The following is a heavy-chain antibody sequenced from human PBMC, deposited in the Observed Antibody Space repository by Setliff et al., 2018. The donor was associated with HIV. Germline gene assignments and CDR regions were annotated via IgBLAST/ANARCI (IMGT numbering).Heavy chain of an antibody. CDR3: ATQGLTVPIPGGYFQH. CDR1: DYSITSGYY. V-gene: IGHV4-38-2*01. J-gene: IGHJ1*01. CDR2: IYRSGST. Sequence: SETLSLTCGISDYSITSGYYWGWIRQPPGKGLEWIGSIYRSGSTYDNPSLKSRVTISFDTSKNQFSLILTSVTAADTAVYYCATQGLTVPIPGGYFQHWGPGILVTLS. D-gene: IGHD2-21*02.